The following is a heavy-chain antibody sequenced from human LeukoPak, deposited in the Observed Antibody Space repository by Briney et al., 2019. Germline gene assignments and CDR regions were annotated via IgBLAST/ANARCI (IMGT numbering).Heavy chain of an antibody. CDR2: INPSGGST. D-gene: IGHD5-24*01. Sequence: GASVKVSCKASGYTFTSYYMHWVRQAPGQGLEWMGIINPSGGSTSYAQKFQGRVTMTRDMSTSTVYMELSRLRSEDTAVYYCARGEEMATITADFDYWGQGTLVTVSS. CDR1: GYTFTSYY. V-gene: IGHV1-46*01. CDR3: ARGEEMATITADFDY. J-gene: IGHJ4*02.